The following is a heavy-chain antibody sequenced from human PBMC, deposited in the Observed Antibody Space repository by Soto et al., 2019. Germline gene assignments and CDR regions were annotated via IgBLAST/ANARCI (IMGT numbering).Heavy chain of an antibody. CDR1: GFSFSNYA. CDR2: ISGSGAGT. Sequence: EVQLLESGGTLVQVGGSLRLSCVASGFSFSNYAVTWVRQAPGKGLEWVSAISGSGAGTYYADSVKGRFTISRDNSKNAVQLKMNRLRVEDTAVYDCVKRLKSGSIYVGNAMYVWGQGTTVIVS. CDR3: VKRLKSGSIYVGNAMYV. J-gene: IGHJ6*02. V-gene: IGHV3-23*01. D-gene: IGHD1-26*01.